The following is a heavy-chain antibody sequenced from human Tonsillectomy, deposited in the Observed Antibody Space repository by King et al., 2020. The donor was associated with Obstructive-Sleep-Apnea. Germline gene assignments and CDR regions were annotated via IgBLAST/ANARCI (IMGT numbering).Heavy chain of an antibody. CDR3: ARGLTPGYSSSWWRYYYGMDV. CDR2: INHSGST. J-gene: IGHJ6*02. Sequence: VQLQQWGAGLLKPSETLSLTCAVYGGSFSGYYWSWIRPPPGKGLEWSGEINHSGSTNYNPSLKSRVTISVDTSKNQFSLKLSSVTAADPAVYYCARGLTPGYSSSWWRYYYGMDVWGQGTTVTVSS. D-gene: IGHD6-13*01. CDR1: GGSFSGYY. V-gene: IGHV4-34*01.